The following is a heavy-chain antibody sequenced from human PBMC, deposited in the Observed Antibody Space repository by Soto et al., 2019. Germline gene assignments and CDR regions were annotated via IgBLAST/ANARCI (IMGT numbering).Heavy chain of an antibody. CDR2: ISSSSSYT. CDR1: GFTFSDYY. CDR3: ARDSHSRGCLVDY. J-gene: IGHJ4*02. Sequence: QVQLVESGGGLVKPGGSLRLSCAASGFTFSDYYMSWIRQAPGKGLEWVSYISSSSSYTNYADSVKGRFTISKDNAKNSLYLQMNSLRAEDTAVYYCARDSHSRGCLVDYWGQGTLVTVSS. V-gene: IGHV3-11*06. D-gene: IGHD6-19*01.